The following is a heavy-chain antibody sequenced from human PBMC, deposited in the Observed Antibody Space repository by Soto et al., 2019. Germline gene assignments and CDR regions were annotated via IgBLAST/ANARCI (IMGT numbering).Heavy chain of an antibody. CDR1: GFTFSSYW. CDR3: ARVLSDIAVAGTSDY. V-gene: IGHV3-7*01. Sequence: TGGSLRLSCAASGFTFSSYWMSWVRQAPGKGLEWVANIKQDGSEKYYVDSVKGRFTISRDNAKNSLYLQMNSLRAEDTAVYYCARVLSDIAVAGTSDYWGQGTLVTVSS. J-gene: IGHJ4*02. CDR2: IKQDGSEK. D-gene: IGHD6-19*01.